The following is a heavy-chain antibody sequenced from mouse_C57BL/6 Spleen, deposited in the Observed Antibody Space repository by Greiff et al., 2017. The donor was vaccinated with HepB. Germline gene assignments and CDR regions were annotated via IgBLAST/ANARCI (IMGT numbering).Heavy chain of an antibody. CDR3: AIRVIYPNYFDY. Sequence: VQLQQPGAELVKPGASVKMSCKASGYTFTSYWITWVKQRPGQGLEWIGDIYPGSGSTNYNEKFKSKATLTVDTSSSTAYMQLSSLTSEDSAVYYCAIRVIYPNYFDYWGQGTTLTVSS. CDR1: GYTFTSYW. D-gene: IGHD1-1*01. J-gene: IGHJ2*01. V-gene: IGHV1-55*01. CDR2: IYPGSGST.